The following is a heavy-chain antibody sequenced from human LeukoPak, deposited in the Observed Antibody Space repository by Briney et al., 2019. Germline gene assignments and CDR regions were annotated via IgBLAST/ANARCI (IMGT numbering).Heavy chain of an antibody. CDR2: IYYSGST. V-gene: IGHV4-39*01. D-gene: IGHD3-10*01. CDR1: GGSISSGTYY. J-gene: IGHJ5*02. Sequence: PSETLSLTCTVSGGSISSGTYYWGWIRQTPGKGLEWIGSIYYSGSTYYNPSLKSRVTISLDTSKNHFSLKLSSVTAADTAVYYCARHVGFITMVRGVINNNWFDPWGQGTLVTVSS. CDR3: ARHVGFITMVRGVINNNWFDP.